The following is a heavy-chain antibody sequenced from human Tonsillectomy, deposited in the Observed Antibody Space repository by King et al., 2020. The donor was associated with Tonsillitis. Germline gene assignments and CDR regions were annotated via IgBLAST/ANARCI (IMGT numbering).Heavy chain of an antibody. V-gene: IGHV5-51*01. CDR2: IYPGDSDT. D-gene: IGHD2-15*01. J-gene: IGHJ4*02. Sequence: QLVQSGAEVKKPGQSLKISCKGSGYSFTSYWIGWVRQMPGKGLEWMGIIYPGDSDTRYSPSFQGQITISAAKSISTAYLQWRSLKASDTAMFYCARRGCSCGSCYDYWGQGTLVTVSS. CDR1: GYSFTSYW. CDR3: ARRGCSCGSCYDY.